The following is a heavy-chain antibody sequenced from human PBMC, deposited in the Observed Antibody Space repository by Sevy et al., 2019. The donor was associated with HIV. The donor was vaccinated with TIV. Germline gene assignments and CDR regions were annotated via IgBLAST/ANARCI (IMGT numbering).Heavy chain of an antibody. J-gene: IGHJ4*02. Sequence: GGSLILSCTASGFTFGDYCMSWVRQAPGKGLEWVAFLKSDVYGGTVDHAASVRGRFVISRDDSKTIAYLQMNDLKTEDTGVYYCTRWKAAQSLFDYWGQGALVTVSS. CDR1: GFTFGDYC. D-gene: IGHD6-13*01. V-gene: IGHV3-49*04. CDR2: LKSDVYGGTV. CDR3: TRWKAAQSLFDY.